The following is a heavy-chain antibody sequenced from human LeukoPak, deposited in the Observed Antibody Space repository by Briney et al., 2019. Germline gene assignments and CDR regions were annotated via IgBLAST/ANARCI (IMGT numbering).Heavy chain of an antibody. Sequence: ASVKVSCKASGYTFTCYDINWVRQATGQGLEWMGWMNPNSGNTGYAQKFQGRVTMTRNTSISTAYMELSSLRSEDTAVYYCARSRLPQYYYGSGRNYFDYWGQGTLVTVSS. V-gene: IGHV1-8*01. CDR1: GYTFTCYD. CDR2: MNPNSGNT. CDR3: ARSRLPQYYYGSGRNYFDY. J-gene: IGHJ4*02. D-gene: IGHD3-10*01.